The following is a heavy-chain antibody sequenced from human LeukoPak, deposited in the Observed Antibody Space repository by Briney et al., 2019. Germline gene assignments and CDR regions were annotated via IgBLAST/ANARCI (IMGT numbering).Heavy chain of an antibody. J-gene: IGHJ3*02. CDR2: IYPGDSDT. CDR3: ARHPPQDIVVVPAAWGAFDI. CDR1: GYSFTSYW. V-gene: IGHV5-51*07. D-gene: IGHD2-2*01. Sequence: GESLKISCKGSGYSFTSYWIGWVHQMPGKGLEWMGIIYPGDSDTRYSPSFQGQVTISADKSISTAYLQWSSLKASDTAMYYCARHPPQDIVVVPAAWGAFDIWGQGTMVTVPS.